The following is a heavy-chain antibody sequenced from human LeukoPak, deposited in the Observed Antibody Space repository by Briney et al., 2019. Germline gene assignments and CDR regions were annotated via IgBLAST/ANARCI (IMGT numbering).Heavy chain of an antibody. D-gene: IGHD2-15*01. CDR2: ISYDGSNK. CDR3: AKEDYCSGGSCYPYGFDY. Sequence: GGSLRLSCAASGFTFSSYGMHWVRQAPGKGLEWVAVISYDGSNKYCADSVKGRFTISRDNSKNTLYLQMNSLRAEDTAVYYCAKEDYCSGGSCYPYGFDYWGQGTLVTVSS. J-gene: IGHJ4*02. V-gene: IGHV3-30*18. CDR1: GFTFSSYG.